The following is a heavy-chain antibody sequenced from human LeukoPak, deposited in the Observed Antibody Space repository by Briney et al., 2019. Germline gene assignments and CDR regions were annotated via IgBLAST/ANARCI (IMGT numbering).Heavy chain of an antibody. V-gene: IGHV4-59*08. Sequence: SETLSLTCTVSDGSISSYYWSWIRQPPGKGLEWIGYIYYSGSTNYNPSLKSRVTISVDTSKNQFSLKLSSVTAADTAVYYCARAYSSSWYWFDPWGQGTLVTVSS. CDR1: DGSISSYY. J-gene: IGHJ5*02. CDR2: IYYSGST. CDR3: ARAYSSSWYWFDP. D-gene: IGHD6-13*01.